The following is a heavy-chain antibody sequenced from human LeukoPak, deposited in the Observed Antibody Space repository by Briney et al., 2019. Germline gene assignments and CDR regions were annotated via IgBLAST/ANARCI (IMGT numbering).Heavy chain of an antibody. J-gene: IGHJ4*02. CDR1: GYTLTELS. CDR2: FDPEDGET. CDR3: ATVGDPRYYGSAFDY. V-gene: IGHV1-24*01. Sequence: ALVKVSCKVSGYTLTELSMHWVRQAPGKGLEWMGGFDPEDGETIYAQKFQGRVTMTEDTSTDTAYMELSSLRSEDTAVYYCATVGDPRYYGSAFDYWGQGTLVTVSS. D-gene: IGHD3-10*01.